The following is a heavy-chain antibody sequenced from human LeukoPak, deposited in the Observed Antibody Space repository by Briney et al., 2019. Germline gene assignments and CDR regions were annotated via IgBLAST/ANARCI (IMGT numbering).Heavy chain of an antibody. V-gene: IGHV1-24*01. CDR1: GYTLTELS. D-gene: IGHD3-10*01. J-gene: IGHJ4*02. Sequence: GASVKVSCKVSGYTLTELSMHWVLQAPGKGLEWMGGFDPEDGETIYAQKFQGRVTMTEDTSTDTAYMELSSLRSEDTAMYYCAICRPYMVRGVIYAGDFDYWGQGTLVTVSS. CDR2: FDPEDGET. CDR3: AICRPYMVRGVIYAGDFDY.